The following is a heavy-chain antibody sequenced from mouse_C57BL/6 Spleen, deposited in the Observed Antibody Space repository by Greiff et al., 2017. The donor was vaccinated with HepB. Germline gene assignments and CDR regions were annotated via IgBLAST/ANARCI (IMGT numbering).Heavy chain of an antibody. D-gene: IGHD2-1*01. CDR1: GYTFTDYY. Sequence: EVQLQQSGPVLVKPGASVKMSCKASGYTFTDYYMNWVKQSHGKSLEWIGVINPYNGGTSYNQKFKGKATLTVDKSSSTAYMELNSLTSEDSAVYYCAREGGGNYGGMDYWGQGTSVTVSS. V-gene: IGHV1-19*01. CDR2: INPYNGGT. J-gene: IGHJ4*01. CDR3: AREGGGNYGGMDY.